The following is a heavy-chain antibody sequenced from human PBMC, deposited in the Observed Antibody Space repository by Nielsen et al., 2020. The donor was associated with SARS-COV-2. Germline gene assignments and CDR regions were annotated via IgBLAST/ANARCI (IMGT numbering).Heavy chain of an antibody. J-gene: IGHJ4*02. CDR1: GFTFSSYG. CDR2: IRYDGSNK. V-gene: IGHV3-30*02. Sequence: GGSLRLSCAASGFTFSSYGMHWVRQAPGKRLEWVAFIRYDGSNKYYADSVKGRFTISRDNSKNTLYLQMNSLRAEDTAVYYCAKEWLTPPRWYYDSSGDDYWGQGTLVTVSS. D-gene: IGHD3-22*01. CDR3: AKEWLTPPRWYYDSSGDDY.